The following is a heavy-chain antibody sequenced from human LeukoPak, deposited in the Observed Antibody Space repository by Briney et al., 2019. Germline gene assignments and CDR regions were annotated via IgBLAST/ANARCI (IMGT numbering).Heavy chain of an antibody. Sequence: HPGGSLRLSCAASGFTFSSYAMSWVRQAPGKGLEWVSAISGSGGSTYYADFVKGRFTISRDNSRNTLYLQMNSLRAEDTAVYYCAKDPNYGDRSVYWGQGTLVTVSS. CDR3: AKDPNYGDRSVY. CDR1: GFTFSSYA. CDR2: ISGSGGST. J-gene: IGHJ4*02. V-gene: IGHV3-23*01. D-gene: IGHD4-17*01.